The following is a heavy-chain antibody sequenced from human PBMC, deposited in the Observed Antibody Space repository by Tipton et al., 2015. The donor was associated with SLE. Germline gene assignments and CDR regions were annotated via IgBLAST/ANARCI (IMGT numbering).Heavy chain of an antibody. V-gene: IGHV4-59*12. CDR3: ARDEYRYDGTGYHLLVHFDY. J-gene: IGHJ4*02. CDR1: GGSIGRYY. Sequence: GLVKPSETLSLSCAVSGGSIGRYYWSWIRQPPGRGLEWIGYIYYTGNTFYNPSLKSRVTISVDTSKNQFSLKLSSVTAADTAVYYCARDEYRYDGTGYHLLVHFDYCGQGTLVTVSS. D-gene: IGHD3-22*01. CDR2: IYYTGNT.